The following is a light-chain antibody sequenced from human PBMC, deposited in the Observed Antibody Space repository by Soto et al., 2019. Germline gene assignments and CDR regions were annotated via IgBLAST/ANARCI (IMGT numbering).Light chain of an antibody. J-gene: IGKJ4*01. V-gene: IGKV3-11*01. CDR3: QRRSNWPLT. Sequence: IVLTQSPATLSLSPGERDTLSCRASQSVSSYLAWYQQKPGQAPRLLIYDASNRATGIPARFSGSGSGTDFTLTISSLEPEDFAVYYCQRRSNWPLTFGGGTKVDIK. CDR1: QSVSSY. CDR2: DAS.